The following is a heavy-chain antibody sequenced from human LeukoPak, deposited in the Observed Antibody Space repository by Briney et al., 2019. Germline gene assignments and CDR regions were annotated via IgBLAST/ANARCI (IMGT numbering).Heavy chain of an antibody. CDR2: ITGSDGSS. D-gene: IGHD3-9*01. J-gene: IGHJ4*02. CDR1: GFTFTNYA. CDR3: AKWGDYDILTGYYVPGY. Sequence: GGSLRLSCVASGFTFTNYAMSWVRQAPGKGLEWVSAITGSDGSSYYADSVKGRFTISRDNSKNTLYLQVNSLRAEDTAVYYCAKWGDYDILTGYYVPGYWGQGTLVTVSS. V-gene: IGHV3-23*01.